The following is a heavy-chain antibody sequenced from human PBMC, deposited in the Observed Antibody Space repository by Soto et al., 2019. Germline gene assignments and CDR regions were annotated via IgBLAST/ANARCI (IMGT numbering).Heavy chain of an antibody. CDR1: ADTFTCYT. D-gene: IGHD3-10*01. V-gene: IGHV1-69*08. CDR3: ARSRGSYYSNFDS. CDR2: VIPILGAS. Sequence: QVQLVQSGAEVKKPGSSVKVSCKASADTFTCYTVTWVRQAPGQGLEWVGRVIPILGASNFAQNFQGRVTIAADKSTDTAYMVLTGLTSEDTAVYYCARSRGSYYSNFDSWGQGTLVTVSS. J-gene: IGHJ4*02.